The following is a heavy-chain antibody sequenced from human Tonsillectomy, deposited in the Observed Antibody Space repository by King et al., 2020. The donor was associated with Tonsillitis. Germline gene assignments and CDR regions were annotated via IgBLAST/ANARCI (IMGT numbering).Heavy chain of an antibody. CDR2: IIPILDIT. CDR1: GGTFNNYA. D-gene: IGHD2-8*01. J-gene: IGHJ4*02. V-gene: IGHV1-69*09. CDR3: AAGGLVMVPPRGQLFDF. Sequence: QLVQSGAEVKRPGSSVKVSCKASGGTFNNYAISWVRQAPGQGLEWMGRIIPILDITKYAQNFQHRVTITAAKSSSTAYMELSSLRSEDTAVYYCAAGGLVMVPPRGQLFDFWGQGTLVTVPS.